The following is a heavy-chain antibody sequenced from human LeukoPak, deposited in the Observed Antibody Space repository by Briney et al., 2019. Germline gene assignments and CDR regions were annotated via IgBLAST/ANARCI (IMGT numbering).Heavy chain of an antibody. D-gene: IGHD4-11*01. J-gene: IGHJ6*03. CDR1: GFSFSSYG. Sequence: GGSLRLSCAASGFSFSSYGMTWVRRAPGKGLEWVSAISGSGGSTYYADSVKGRFTISRDNSKNTLYLQINSLRAEDTAAYYCAKDGRASPTLYYYYYMDVWGKGTTVTVSS. V-gene: IGHV3-23*01. CDR2: ISGSGGST. CDR3: AKDGRASPTLYYYYYMDV.